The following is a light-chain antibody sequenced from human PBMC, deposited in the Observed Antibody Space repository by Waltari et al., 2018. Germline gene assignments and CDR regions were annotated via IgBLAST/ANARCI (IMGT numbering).Light chain of an antibody. Sequence: QSVLTQPPSASGTPGQRVTISCSGSSSNIGNNTVNWYQQPPGTAPKLPIYSNNQRPSGVPDRFSGSKSGTSASLAISGLQSEDETDYYCAAWDDSLNGFYVFGTGTKVTVL. CDR2: SNN. V-gene: IGLV1-44*01. CDR3: AAWDDSLNGFYV. J-gene: IGLJ1*01. CDR1: SSNIGNNT.